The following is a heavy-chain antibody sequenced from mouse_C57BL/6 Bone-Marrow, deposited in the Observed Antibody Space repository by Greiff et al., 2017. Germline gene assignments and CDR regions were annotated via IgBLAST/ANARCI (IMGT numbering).Heavy chain of an antibody. J-gene: IGHJ3*01. D-gene: IGHD2-4*01. Sequence: EVMLVESGGGLVKPGGSLKLSCAASRFTFSSYAMSWVRQTPEKRLEWVATISDGGSYTYYPDNVKGRFTISRDNAKNNLYLQVSLLKSEDTAMYYCARGVITTSFAYWGQGTLVTVSA. CDR3: ARGVITTSFAY. CDR1: RFTFSSYA. V-gene: IGHV5-4*03. CDR2: ISDGGSYT.